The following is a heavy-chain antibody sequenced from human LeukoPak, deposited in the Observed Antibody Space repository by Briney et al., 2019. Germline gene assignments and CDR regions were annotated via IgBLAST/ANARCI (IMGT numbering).Heavy chain of an antibody. V-gene: IGHV3-7*01. Sequence: GGSLRLSCVASEFTCSNYWMHWLRPAPGKGLEWVANMKQDGSWEYYVDPVKGRFTRSRDNANNALHLQMNSLRAEDTAVYYCARGRRRSPTYYFDYWGQGTLVTVSS. CDR2: MKQDGSWE. CDR1: EFTCSNYW. CDR3: ARGRRRSPTYYFDY. J-gene: IGHJ4*02.